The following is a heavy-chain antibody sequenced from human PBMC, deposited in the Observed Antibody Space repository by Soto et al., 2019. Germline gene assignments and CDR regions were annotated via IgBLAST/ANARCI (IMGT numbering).Heavy chain of an antibody. D-gene: IGHD3-9*01. CDR3: ARVVSRYFDWSPYNWFDP. J-gene: IGHJ5*02. CDR1: GDSGSSDSVA. CDR2: TYYRSKWYN. Sequence: SQTLSLTCAISGDSGSSDSVAWNWIRHSPSRGLEWLGRTYYRSKWYNDYAVSVKSRITINSDTSKNQFSLHLNSVTPEDTAVYYCARVVSRYFDWSPYNWFDPWGQGTLVTVSS. V-gene: IGHV6-1*01.